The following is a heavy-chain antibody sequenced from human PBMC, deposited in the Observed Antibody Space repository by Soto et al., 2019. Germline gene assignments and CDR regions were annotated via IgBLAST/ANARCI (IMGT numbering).Heavy chain of an antibody. J-gene: IGHJ5*02. V-gene: IGHV3-11*01. CDR2: ISTSGSTV. CDR3: ARTVTPPIWWFDP. D-gene: IGHD2-21*02. Sequence: QVQVVESGGGLVKPGGSVRLSCVASGFTFSDYYMSWIRQAPGKGLEWVSYISTSGSTVYYVDSVRGRFTISRDNAKNSLSLQMNSLRAEDTAVYYCARTVTPPIWWFDPWGQGTLVTVSS. CDR1: GFTFSDYY.